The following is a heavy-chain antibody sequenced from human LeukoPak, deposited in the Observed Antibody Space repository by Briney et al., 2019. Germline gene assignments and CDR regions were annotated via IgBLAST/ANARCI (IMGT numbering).Heavy chain of an antibody. J-gene: IGHJ4*02. CDR1: GFTFSSYA. V-gene: IGHV3-23*01. CDR3: AKPLVSDYYDSSGYWGY. Sequence: GGSLRLSCAASGFTFSSYAMSRVRQAPGKGLEWVSAISGSGDSTYYSDSVKGRFTISRDNSKNTLYVQMNSLRAEDTAVYYCAKPLVSDYYDSSGYWGYWGQGTLVTVSS. D-gene: IGHD3-22*01. CDR2: ISGSGDST.